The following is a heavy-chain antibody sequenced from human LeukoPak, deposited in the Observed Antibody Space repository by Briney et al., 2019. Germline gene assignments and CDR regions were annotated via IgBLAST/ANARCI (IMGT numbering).Heavy chain of an antibody. V-gene: IGHV1-2*02. CDR2: INPNSGGT. Sequence: VASVKVSCKASGYTFTSYYMHWVRQAPGQGLEWMGWINPNSGGTNYAQKFQGRVTMTRDTSISTAYMELSRLRSDDTAVYYCARTWDYGDYFDYWGQGTLVTVSS. D-gene: IGHD4-17*01. CDR1: GYTFTSYY. J-gene: IGHJ4*02. CDR3: ARTWDYGDYFDY.